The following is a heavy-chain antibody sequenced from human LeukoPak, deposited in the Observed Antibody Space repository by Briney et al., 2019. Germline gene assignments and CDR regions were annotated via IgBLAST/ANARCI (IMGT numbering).Heavy chain of an antibody. D-gene: IGHD3-22*01. CDR2: MNPNTGNT. Sequence: ASVKVSCKASGYTFTNYDINWVRQATGQGLEWMGWMNPNTGNTGYAQKFQGRVTMTRNTSISTAYMELSSLRSEDTAVYYCAIGTVVADDAFDIWGQGTMVTVSS. CDR1: GYTFTNYD. CDR3: AIGTVVADDAFDI. V-gene: IGHV1-8*02. J-gene: IGHJ3*02.